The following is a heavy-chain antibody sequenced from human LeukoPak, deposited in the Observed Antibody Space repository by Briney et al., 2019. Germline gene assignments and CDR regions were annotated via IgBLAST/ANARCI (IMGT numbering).Heavy chain of an antibody. CDR2: ISSSSSYI. J-gene: IGHJ6*02. CDR1: GFTFSSYS. CDR3: ARDGADYGDDHDNDGMDV. D-gene: IGHD4-17*01. V-gene: IGHV3-21*01. Sequence: GGSLRLSCAASGFTFSSYSMNWVRQAPGKGLEWVSSISSSSSYIYYADSVKGRFTISRDNAKNSLYLQMNSLRAEDTAVYYCARDGADYGDDHDNDGMDVWGQGTTVTVSS.